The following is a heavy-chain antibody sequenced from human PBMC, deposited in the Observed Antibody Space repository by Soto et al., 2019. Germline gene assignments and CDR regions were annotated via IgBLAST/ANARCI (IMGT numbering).Heavy chain of an antibody. CDR1: GFTFSNFW. V-gene: IGHV3-7*01. Sequence: EVHLVESGGGLVQPGGSLSLSCAASGFTFSNFWMSWVRQAPGKGPEWVANIKKDGSEKWYVDSVNDRFTISRDNAKNSMYLQMNSLRAEDTAVYYCARGPTYCSGTSCHFDDWGQGTLVTVSS. J-gene: IGHJ4*02. CDR2: IKKDGSEK. D-gene: IGHD2-2*01. CDR3: ARGPTYCSGTSCHFDD.